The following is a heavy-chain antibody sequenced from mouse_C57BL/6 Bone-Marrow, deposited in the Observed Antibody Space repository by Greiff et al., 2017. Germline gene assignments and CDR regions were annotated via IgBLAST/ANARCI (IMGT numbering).Heavy chain of an antibody. J-gene: IGHJ3*01. CDR1: GFSFNTYA. CDR3: VRGDYYGSSPFAY. D-gene: IGHD1-1*01. Sequence: EVQWVESGGGLVQPKGSLKLSCAASGFSFNTYAMNWVRQAPGKGLEWVARIRSKSNNYATYYADSVKDRFTISRDDSESMLYLQMNNLKTEDTAMYYCVRGDYYGSSPFAYWGQGTLVTVSA. V-gene: IGHV10-1*01. CDR2: IRSKSNNYAT.